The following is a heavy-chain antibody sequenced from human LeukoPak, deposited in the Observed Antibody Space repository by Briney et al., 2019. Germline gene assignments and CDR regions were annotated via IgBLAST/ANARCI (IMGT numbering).Heavy chain of an antibody. Sequence: PSETLSLTCAVYGGSFSGYYWSWIRQPPGKGLEWIGEINHSGSTNYNPSLKSRVTISVDTSKNQFSLKLSSVTAADTAVYYCARGWRGWVNCGGDCYPSFYPSLDAFDIWGQGTMVTVSS. D-gene: IGHD2-21*02. CDR2: INHSGST. CDR3: ARGWRGWVNCGGDCYPSFYPSLDAFDI. J-gene: IGHJ3*02. CDR1: GGSFSGYY. V-gene: IGHV4-34*01.